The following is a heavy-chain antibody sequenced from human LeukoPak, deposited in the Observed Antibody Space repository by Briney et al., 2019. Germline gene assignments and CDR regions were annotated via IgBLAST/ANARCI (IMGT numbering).Heavy chain of an antibody. CDR3: TTEGSGGGSFDY. Sequence: GGSLRLSCAVSGFTFTNAWMSWVRQAPGEGLEWVGRIRSKVDGGTTDHAAPVKDRFTISRDDSKNTVYVEMSSLKTEDTAVYYCTTEGSGGGSFDYWGQGTLVTVSS. CDR1: GFTFTNAW. J-gene: IGHJ4*02. D-gene: IGHD2-15*01. CDR2: IRSKVDGGTT. V-gene: IGHV3-15*01.